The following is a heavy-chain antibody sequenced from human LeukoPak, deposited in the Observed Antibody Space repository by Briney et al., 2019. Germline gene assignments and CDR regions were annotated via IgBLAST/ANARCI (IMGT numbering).Heavy chain of an antibody. CDR3: ARDRDSRSYLNWFDP. J-gene: IGHJ5*02. V-gene: IGHV1-69*05. CDR2: IIPIFGTA. Sequence: SVKVSCKASGGTFGSYANSWVRQALGQGLEWMGVIIPIFGTANCAQKFQGRVTITTDEPTITADMELSSLRSDDTGGYYSARDRDSRSYLNWFDPWGQGTMVTVSS. D-gene: IGHD1-26*01. CDR1: GGTFGSYA.